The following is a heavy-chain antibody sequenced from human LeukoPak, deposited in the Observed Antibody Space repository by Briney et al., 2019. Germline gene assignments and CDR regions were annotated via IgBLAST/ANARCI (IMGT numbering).Heavy chain of an antibody. J-gene: IGHJ4*02. CDR1: GFTFSSYW. Sequence: GGSLRLPCAASGFTFSSYWMHWVRHAPGRGLVWVSRIKSDGSATSNADSVKGRFTISRDNAKNSLYLQMNSLRAEDTAVYYCARDMFSGSYSGVNYWGQGILVTVSS. CDR2: IKSDGSAT. V-gene: IGHV3-74*01. CDR3: ARDMFSGSYSGVNY. D-gene: IGHD1-26*01.